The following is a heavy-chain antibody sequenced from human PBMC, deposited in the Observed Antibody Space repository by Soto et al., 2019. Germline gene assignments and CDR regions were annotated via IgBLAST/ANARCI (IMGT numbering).Heavy chain of an antibody. D-gene: IGHD3-9*01. J-gene: IGHJ6*02. Sequence: QVQLVQSGAEVKKPGSSVKVSCKASGGTFSSYAISWVRQAPGQGLEWMGGIIPIFGTANYAQKFQGRVTITADESTSTAYMELSSLRSEDTAVYYCARSYYDILTGYYGGGYYYYGMDVWDQGTTVTVSS. CDR3: ARSYYDILTGYYGGGYYYYGMDV. V-gene: IGHV1-69*01. CDR1: GGTFSSYA. CDR2: IIPIFGTA.